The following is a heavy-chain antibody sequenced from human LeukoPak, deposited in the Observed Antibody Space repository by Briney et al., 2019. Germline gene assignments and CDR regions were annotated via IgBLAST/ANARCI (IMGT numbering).Heavy chain of an antibody. CDR3: AKVGWRWLQLEYFDY. CDR1: GFTFSSYG. V-gene: IGHV3-30*18. J-gene: IGHJ4*02. CDR2: ISYDGSNK. Sequence: GGSLRLSCAASGFTFSSYGMHWVRQAPGKGLEWVAVISYDGSNKYYADSVKGRFTISRDNSKNTLYLQMNSLRAEDTAVYYCAKVGWRWLQLEYFDYWGQGTLVTVSS. D-gene: IGHD5-24*01.